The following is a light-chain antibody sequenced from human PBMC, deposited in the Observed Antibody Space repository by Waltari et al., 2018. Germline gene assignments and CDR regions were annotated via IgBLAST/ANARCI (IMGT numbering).Light chain of an antibody. V-gene: IGLV2-23*02. Sequence: QSALTQPASVSGSLGQSISISCSGTYSNVGSYDLVSWYHQRPGEAPKLLIYEVLKWPSGISNRFSGSKSGNAASLTISALQPEDEGTYYCCSYASSSPRLIFGGGTELSVL. CDR3: CSYASSSPRLI. J-gene: IGLJ2*01. CDR2: EVL. CDR1: YSNVGSYDL.